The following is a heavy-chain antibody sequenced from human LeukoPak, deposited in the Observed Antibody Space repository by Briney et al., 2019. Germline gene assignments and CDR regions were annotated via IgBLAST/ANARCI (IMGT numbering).Heavy chain of an antibody. V-gene: IGHV4-4*02. CDR3: VRSAGYSNGWLDY. J-gene: IGHJ4*02. Sequence: SGTLSLTCAVSGGSISSSNWWSWVRQPPGQGLEWIGEINHSGSTNYDPSLKSRVTISVGKSKNQFSLKLTSMTAADTAVYYCVRSAGYSNGWLDYWGQGTLVTVSS. CDR2: INHSGST. CDR1: GGSISSSNW. D-gene: IGHD6-19*01.